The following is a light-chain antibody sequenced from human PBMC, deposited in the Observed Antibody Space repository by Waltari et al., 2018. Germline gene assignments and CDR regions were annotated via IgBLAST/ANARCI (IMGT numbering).Light chain of an antibody. Sequence: DIQVTQSPSSLSASVGDKVAITCRARQSISSYLNWYQQKPGKAPKLLIYAASSWQSGVPSRFRGSGSGTDFTLTISSVQPEDFATYYCQQGYSTPRTFAEGTKVEIK. CDR3: QQGYSTPRT. CDR1: QSISSY. V-gene: IGKV1-39*01. CDR2: AAS. J-gene: IGKJ1*01.